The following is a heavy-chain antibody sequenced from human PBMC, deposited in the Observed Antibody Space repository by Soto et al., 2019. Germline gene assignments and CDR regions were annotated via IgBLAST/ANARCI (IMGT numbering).Heavy chain of an antibody. V-gene: IGHV1-46*01. Sequence: QARLVQSGAEVEKPGASVKVSCKASGYTFTNYRIHWVRQALGQGLEWMGQIDPSGGAASYAQNFQGRITLTRYTSMTTVYMDLTSLRSEDTALYYCARATSDSGGYWRFDPWGQGTLVTVSS. CDR3: ARATSDSGGYWRFDP. CDR2: IDPSGGAA. CDR1: GYTFTNYR. J-gene: IGHJ5*02. D-gene: IGHD3-10*01.